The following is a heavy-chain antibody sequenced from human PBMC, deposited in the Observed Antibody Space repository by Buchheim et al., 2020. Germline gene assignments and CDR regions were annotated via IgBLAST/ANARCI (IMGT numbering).Heavy chain of an antibody. CDR1: GGSISSYY. CDR3: ARSGSGSYYSPNWFDP. J-gene: IGHJ5*02. Sequence: QVQLQESGPGLVKPSETLSLTCTVSGGSISSYYWSWIRQPPGKGLEWIGYIYYSGSTNYNPSLKSRVTISVDTSKNQFSLKLSSVTAADTAVYYCARSGSGSYYSPNWFDPWGQGTL. D-gene: IGHD3-10*01. CDR2: IYYSGST. V-gene: IGHV4-59*01.